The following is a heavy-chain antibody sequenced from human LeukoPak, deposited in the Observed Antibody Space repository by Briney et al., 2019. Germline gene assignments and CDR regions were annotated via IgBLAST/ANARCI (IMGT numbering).Heavy chain of an antibody. CDR2: IKSEGEGATT. D-gene: IGHD3-3*02. V-gene: IGHV3-15*01. CDR1: GFTIGTAW. J-gene: IGHJ6*04. CDR3: IAHFPYFYGFDV. Sequence: GGSLRLSCVSSGFTIGTAWMSWVRQAPGKGLEWLGHIKSEGEGATTDYAAPAKGRFAILRDDSKNMIYLQMSSLKIDGTAIYYCIAHFPYFYGFDVWGKGTTVTVSS.